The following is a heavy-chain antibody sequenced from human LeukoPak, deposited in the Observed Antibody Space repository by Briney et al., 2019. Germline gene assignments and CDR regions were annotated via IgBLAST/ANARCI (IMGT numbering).Heavy chain of an antibody. CDR3: ARQGTLVYDSSGYYWPSFDY. V-gene: IGHV4-39*01. CDR2: IYYSGST. CDR1: GGSISSSSYY. J-gene: IGHJ4*02. D-gene: IGHD3-22*01. Sequence: SETLSLTCTVSGGSISSSSYYWGWIRQPPGKGLEWIGSIYYSGSTYYNPSLKSRVTISVDTSKNQFSLKLSSVTAADTAVYYCARQGTLVYDSSGYYWPSFDYWGQGTLVTVSS.